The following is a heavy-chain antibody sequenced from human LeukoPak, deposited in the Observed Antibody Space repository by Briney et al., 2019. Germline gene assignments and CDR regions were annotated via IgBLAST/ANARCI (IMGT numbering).Heavy chain of an antibody. D-gene: IGHD4/OR15-4a*01. V-gene: IGHV3-30*01. J-gene: IGHJ6*03. CDR3: ARQFRVTMRYMDV. Sequence: DSMKGRFTISRDNSRNTLYLQMNSLRAADTAVYYCARQFRVTMRYMDVWGKGTTVTISS.